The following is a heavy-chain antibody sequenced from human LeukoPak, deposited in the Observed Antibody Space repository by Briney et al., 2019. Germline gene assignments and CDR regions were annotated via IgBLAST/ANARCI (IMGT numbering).Heavy chain of an antibody. D-gene: IGHD4-17*01. J-gene: IGHJ4*02. CDR3: ARDRDYGDYVLFDY. V-gene: IGHV4-39*07. Sequence: PSETLSLTCTVSGGSISSSSYYWGWIRQPPGKGLERIGSIYYSGSTYYNPSLKSRVTISVDTSKNQFSLKLSSVTAADTAVYYCARDRDYGDYVLFDYWGQGTLVTVSS. CDR1: GGSISSSSYY. CDR2: IYYSGST.